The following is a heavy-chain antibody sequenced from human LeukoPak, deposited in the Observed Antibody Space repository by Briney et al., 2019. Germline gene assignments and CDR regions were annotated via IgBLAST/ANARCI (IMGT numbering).Heavy chain of an antibody. CDR1: GYTFTSYG. CDR2: ISAYNGNT. Sequence: GASVKVSCKASGYTFTSYGISWVRQAPGQGLEWMGWISAYNGNTNYAQKLQGRVTMTTDTSTSTAYMELRSLGSDDTAVYYCARDTHPVLEAHYYYMDVWGKGTTVTISS. D-gene: IGHD1-1*01. J-gene: IGHJ6*03. CDR3: ARDTHPVLEAHYYYMDV. V-gene: IGHV1-18*01.